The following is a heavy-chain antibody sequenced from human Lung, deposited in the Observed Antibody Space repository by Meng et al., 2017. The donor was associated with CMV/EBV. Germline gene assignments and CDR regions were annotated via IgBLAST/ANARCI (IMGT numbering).Heavy chain of an antibody. Sequence: SCAASGFTFSNHDMHWVRQAPGRGLEWAAFIRSDGNNKYYADSVKGRFTISRDNSKNTLYLQMNSLRAEDTAVYYCAKRGDSSGTYAMDVWGQGXTVTVSS. V-gene: IGHV3-30*02. CDR1: GFTFSNHD. CDR3: AKRGDSSGTYAMDV. CDR2: IRSDGNNK. J-gene: IGHJ6*02. D-gene: IGHD3-22*01.